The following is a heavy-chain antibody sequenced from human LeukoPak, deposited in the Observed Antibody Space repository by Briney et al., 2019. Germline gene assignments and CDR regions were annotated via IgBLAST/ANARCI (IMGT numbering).Heavy chain of an antibody. CDR3: ARMDCSSTSCSLWWFDP. Sequence: SETLSLTCAVYGGSFSGYYWSWIRQPAGKGLEWIGRIYTSGSTNYNPSLKSRVTMSVDTSKNQFSLKLSSVTAADTAVYYCARMDCSSTSCSLWWFDPWGQGTLVTVSS. CDR1: GGSFSGYY. V-gene: IGHV4-59*10. CDR2: IYTSGST. D-gene: IGHD2-2*01. J-gene: IGHJ5*02.